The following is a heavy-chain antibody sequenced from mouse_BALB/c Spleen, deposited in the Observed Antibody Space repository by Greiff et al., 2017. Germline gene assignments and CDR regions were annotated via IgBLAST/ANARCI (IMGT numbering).Heavy chain of an antibody. Sequence: EVKLMESGGGLVQPGGSMKLSCVASGFTFSNYWMNWVRQSPEKGLEWVAEIRLKSNNYATHYAESVKGRFTISRDDSKSSVYLQMNNLRAEDTGIYYCTRGYGNSDFDYWGQGTTLTVSS. D-gene: IGHD2-1*01. J-gene: IGHJ2*01. CDR1: GFTFSNYW. CDR2: IRLKSNNYAT. V-gene: IGHV6-6*02. CDR3: TRGYGNSDFDY.